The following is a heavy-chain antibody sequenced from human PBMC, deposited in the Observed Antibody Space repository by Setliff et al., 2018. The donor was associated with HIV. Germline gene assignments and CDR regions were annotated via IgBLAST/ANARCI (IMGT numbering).Heavy chain of an antibody. J-gene: IGHJ3*02. Sequence: PGGSLRLSCAASGFTFSSYSMNWVRQAPGKGLEWVSYISSSSSTIYYADSVKGRFTISRDNAKNSLYLQMNSLRAEDTAVYYCASRAELSFLHAFDIWGEGTMVTVSS. CDR3: ASRAELSFLHAFDI. V-gene: IGHV3-48*01. D-gene: IGHD1-7*01. CDR2: ISSSSSTI. CDR1: GFTFSSYS.